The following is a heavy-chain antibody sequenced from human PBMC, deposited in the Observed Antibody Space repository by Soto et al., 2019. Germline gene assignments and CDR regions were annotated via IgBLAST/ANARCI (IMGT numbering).Heavy chain of an antibody. CDR1: GFTFSSYW. Sequence: EVQLVESGGGLVQPGGSLRLSCAASGFTFSSYWMHWVRQAPGKGLVWVSRIKSDGSNINYADSVKGRFTISRDNAKNTLYLQMNSLRAEDTAIYHCARGGFSGSGSFIQGDYWGQGTLVTVSS. CDR2: IKSDGSNI. V-gene: IGHV3-74*01. J-gene: IGHJ4*02. CDR3: ARGGFSGSGSFIQGDY. D-gene: IGHD3-10*01.